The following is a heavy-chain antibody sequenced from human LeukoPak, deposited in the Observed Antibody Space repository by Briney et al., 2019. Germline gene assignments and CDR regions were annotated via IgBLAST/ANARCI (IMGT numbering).Heavy chain of an antibody. CDR3: ATTPGKLWFGELPR. D-gene: IGHD3-10*01. J-gene: IGHJ4*02. CDR1: GYTFTSSY. CDR2: INPNSGST. V-gene: IGHV1-46*01. Sequence: GASVKVSCKASGYTFTSSYIHWVRQAPGQGLEWMGIINPNSGSTNYAQKFQGRVTMTRDTSTSTVYMELSSLRSEDTAVYYCATTPGKLWFGELPRWGQGTLVTVSS.